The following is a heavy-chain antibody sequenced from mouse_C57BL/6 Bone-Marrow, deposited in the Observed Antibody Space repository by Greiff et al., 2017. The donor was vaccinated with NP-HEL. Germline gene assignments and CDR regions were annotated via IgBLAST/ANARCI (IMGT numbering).Heavy chain of an antibody. CDR2: IDPANGNT. Sequence: EVQVVESVAELVRPGASVKLSCTASGFNIRNTYMHWVKQRPEQGLEWVGRIDPANGNTKYAPKVQGKVTITADTSPNTAYLQLIGQTSEDTTIYYCASPLSGNYPDYWGQGTTLTVSS. D-gene: IGHD1-1*02. J-gene: IGHJ2*01. CDR3: ASPLSGNYPDY. V-gene: IGHV14-3*01. CDR1: GFNIRNTY.